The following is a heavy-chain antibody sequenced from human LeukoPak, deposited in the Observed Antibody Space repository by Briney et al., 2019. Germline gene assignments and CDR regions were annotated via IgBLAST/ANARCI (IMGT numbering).Heavy chain of an antibody. V-gene: IGHV4-34*01. CDR1: GGSFSGYY. CDR3: ARRSMTSLDY. D-gene: IGHD2/OR15-2a*01. J-gene: IGHJ4*02. Sequence: PSETLSLTCAVYGGSFSGYYWSWIRQPPGKGLEWIGEINHSGSTNYNPSLKSQVTISVDTSKNQFSLKLSSVTAADTAVYYCARRSMTSLDYWGQGTLVTVSS. CDR2: INHSGST.